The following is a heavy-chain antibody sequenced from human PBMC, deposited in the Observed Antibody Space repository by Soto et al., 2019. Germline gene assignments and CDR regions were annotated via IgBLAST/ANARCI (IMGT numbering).Heavy chain of an antibody. Sequence: QVQLVQSGAEVKKPGASVKVSCKASGYTFTSYGISWVRQAPGQGLEWMGWISAYNGNTNYAQKLQGRVTMTTDTSTSTDYMELRSLRSDDTAVYYCARSYYYDSSGYYQRPPFDYWGQGTLVTVSS. CDR3: ARSYYYDSSGYYQRPPFDY. CDR2: ISAYNGNT. D-gene: IGHD3-22*01. CDR1: GYTFTSYG. J-gene: IGHJ4*02. V-gene: IGHV1-18*01.